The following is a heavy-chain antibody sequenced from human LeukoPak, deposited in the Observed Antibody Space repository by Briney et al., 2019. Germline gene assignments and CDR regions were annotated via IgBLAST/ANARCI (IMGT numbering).Heavy chain of an antibody. J-gene: IGHJ4*02. V-gene: IGHV3-30*03. Sequence: GGSLRLSCAASGFTFSSYGMHWVRQAPGKGLEWVAVISYDGSNKYYADSVKGRFTISRDNSKNTLYLQMNSLRAEDTAVYYCARTGSGYYMGGYFDYWGQGTLVTVSS. D-gene: IGHD3-22*01. CDR2: ISYDGSNK. CDR3: ARTGSGYYMGGYFDY. CDR1: GFTFSSYG.